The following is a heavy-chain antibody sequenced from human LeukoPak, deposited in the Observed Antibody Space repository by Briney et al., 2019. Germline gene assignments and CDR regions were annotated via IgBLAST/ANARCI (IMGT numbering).Heavy chain of an antibody. CDR2: ISSSGDST. J-gene: IGHJ6*03. CDR1: GFTFSNYA. CDR3: ARDAFSYYYYYMDV. Sequence: GGSLRLSCATSGFTFSNYAMSWVRQAPGKGLEWVSAISSSGDSTYYADSVKGRFTISRDNSKNTLYLQMNSLRAEDTALYYCARDAFSYYYYYMDVWGKGTTVTVSS. V-gene: IGHV3-23*01.